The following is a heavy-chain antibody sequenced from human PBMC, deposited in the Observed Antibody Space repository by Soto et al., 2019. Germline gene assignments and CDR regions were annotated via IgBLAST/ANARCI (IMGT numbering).Heavy chain of an antibody. CDR1: GFTFSRHW. J-gene: IGHJ4*02. V-gene: IGHV3-7*01. CDR3: ARDAPPFPGVFDY. Sequence: GGSLRLSCVAAGFTFSRHWMSWVRQAPGKGLEWVANIKQDGSEKYYVDSVKGRFTISRDIAINSLYLQMNSLRAEDSAVYYCARDAPPFPGVFDYWGQGTLVTVSS. D-gene: IGHD3-3*02. CDR2: IKQDGSEK.